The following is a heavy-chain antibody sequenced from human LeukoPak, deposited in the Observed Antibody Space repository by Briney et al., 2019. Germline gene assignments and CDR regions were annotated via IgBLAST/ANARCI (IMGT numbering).Heavy chain of an antibody. CDR2: IKQDGVQK. D-gene: IGHD2/OR15-2a*01. CDR1: GFSFGDYW. V-gene: IGHV3-7*03. Sequence: GGSLRLSCAASGFSFGDYWMSWVRQPPGKGLEWVANIKQDGVQKHHADSVKGRFTISRDNAKNSLDLQMNSLRAEDTAVYYCARGCNKSGCPYYFDSWGQGTLVTVSS. CDR3: ARGCNKSGCPYYFDS. J-gene: IGHJ4*02.